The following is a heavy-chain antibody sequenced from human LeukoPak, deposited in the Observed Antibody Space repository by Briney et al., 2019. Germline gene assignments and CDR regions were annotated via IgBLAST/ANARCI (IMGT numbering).Heavy chain of an antibody. CDR2: IYYSGST. D-gene: IGHD3-10*01. CDR1: GGSIRGYY. J-gene: IGHJ6*03. CDR3: AREPYGSGSYPYYYYYMDV. V-gene: IGHV4-59*08. Sequence: PSETLSLTCTVSGGSIRGYYWSWVRQPPGKGLEWIAYIYYSGSTNYNPSLKSRVTISLDTSKNQFSLKLSSVTAADTAVYYCAREPYGSGSYPYYYYYMDVWGKGTTVTVSS.